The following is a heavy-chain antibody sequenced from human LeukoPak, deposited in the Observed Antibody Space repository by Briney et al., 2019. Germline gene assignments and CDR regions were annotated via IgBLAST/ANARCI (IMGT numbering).Heavy chain of an antibody. J-gene: IGHJ1*01. V-gene: IGHV1-2*02. CDR1: GYTFTGYY. Sequence: ASVKVSCKASGYTFTGYYMHWVRQAPGQGMEWMGWINPNSGGTNYAKKFQGRVTMTRETYMSRAYMEMSRQRSDDTAVYYCARENYCSGGSCYGYFQHWGQGTLVTVSS. CDR3: ARENYCSGGSCYGYFQH. CDR2: INPNSGGT. D-gene: IGHD2-15*01.